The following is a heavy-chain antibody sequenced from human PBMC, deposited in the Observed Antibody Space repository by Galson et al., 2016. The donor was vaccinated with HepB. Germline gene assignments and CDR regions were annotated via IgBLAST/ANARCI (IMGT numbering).Heavy chain of an antibody. CDR3: ARRGGEPYFDS. V-gene: IGHV1-18*01. CDR2: NSPYNGVT. Sequence: SVKVSCKASGYTFINYVISWVRQAPGQGLEWMGWNSPYNGVTSYAQMFQGRVPMTTDTSMNTAYMELRSLRSDDTAVYYCARRGGEPYFDSWGQGTLVTVSS. J-gene: IGHJ4*02. CDR1: GYTFINYV. D-gene: IGHD1-14*01.